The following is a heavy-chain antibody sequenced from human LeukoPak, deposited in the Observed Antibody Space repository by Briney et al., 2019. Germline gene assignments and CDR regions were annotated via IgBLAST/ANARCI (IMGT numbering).Heavy chain of an antibody. CDR1: GFTVSTNY. V-gene: IGHV3-53*01. CDR3: AKVGSGYSYYYYYYMDV. Sequence: GGSLRLSCAASGFTVSTNYMSWVRQAPGKGLEWVSVIYSGGTTYYADSVKGRFTISRDNSKNTLYLQMNSLTAEDTAVYYCAKVGSGYSYYYYYYMDVWGKGTTVTVSS. D-gene: IGHD4-23*01. J-gene: IGHJ6*03. CDR2: IYSGGTT.